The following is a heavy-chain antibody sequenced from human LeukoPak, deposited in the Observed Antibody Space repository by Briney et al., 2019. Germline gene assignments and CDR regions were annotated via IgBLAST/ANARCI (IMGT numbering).Heavy chain of an antibody. CDR3: ARSRGSWNYDNWFDP. V-gene: IGHV1-46*01. J-gene: IGHJ5*02. CDR2: INPSGGST. Sequence: GASVKVSCKASGYTFTSYAMNWVRQAPGQGLEWMGIINPSGGSTTYAQKFQGRVTMTRDTSTSTAHMELRSLRSEDTAVYYCARSRGSWNYDNWFDPWGQGTLVTVSS. CDR1: GYTFTSYA. D-gene: IGHD1-7*01.